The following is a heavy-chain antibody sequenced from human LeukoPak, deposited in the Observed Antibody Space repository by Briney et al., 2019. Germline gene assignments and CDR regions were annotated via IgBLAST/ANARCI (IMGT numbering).Heavy chain of an antibody. J-gene: IGHJ6*02. CDR1: GGSTSSSNW. D-gene: IGHD2-15*01. V-gene: IGHV4-4*02. CDR2: IYHSGST. CDR3: ARRSRLGYCSGGSCYSNYYYGMDV. Sequence: SGTLSLTCAVSGGSTSSSNWWSWVRQPPGKGREWIGEIYHSGSTNYNPSLKSRVTISVDKSKNQFSLKLSSVTAADTAVYYCARRSRLGYCSGGSCYSNYYYGMDVWGQGTTVTVSS.